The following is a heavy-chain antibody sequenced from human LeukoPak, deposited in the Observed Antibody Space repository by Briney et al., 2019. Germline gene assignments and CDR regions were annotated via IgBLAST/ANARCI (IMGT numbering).Heavy chain of an antibody. CDR1: GGSFSGYY. D-gene: IGHD3-3*01. Sequence: PSETLSLTCAVYGGSFSGYYWSWIRQPPGKGLEWIGEINHSGSTNYNPSLKSRVTISVDTSKNQFSLKLSSVTAADTAVYYCARGAQYYDFWSGYYGFGYWGQGTLVTVSS. J-gene: IGHJ4*02. V-gene: IGHV4-34*01. CDR2: INHSGST. CDR3: ARGAQYYDFWSGYYGFGY.